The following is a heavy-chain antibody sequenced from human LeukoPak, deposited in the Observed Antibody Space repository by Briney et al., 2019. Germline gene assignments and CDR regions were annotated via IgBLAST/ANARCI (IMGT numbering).Heavy chain of an antibody. CDR2: INESGNT. D-gene: IGHD6-6*01. CDR1: GVSFGGYY. V-gene: IGHV4-34*01. Sequence: PSETLSLTCAVYGVSFGGYYWSWVRQPPGKGLEWIGQINESGNTNYSPSLKSRVSMSVDTSKKQFSLKLSSVTAADTAVYYCARASAYSISSGVNLWGQGSLVTVSS. CDR3: ARASAYSISSGVNL. J-gene: IGHJ5*02.